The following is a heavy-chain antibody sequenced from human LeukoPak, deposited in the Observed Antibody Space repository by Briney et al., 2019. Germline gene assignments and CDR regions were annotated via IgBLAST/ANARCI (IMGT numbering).Heavy chain of an antibody. CDR1: GGSISSYY. CDR3: ARDRGDGSTAVFDY. D-gene: IGHD5-24*01. J-gene: IGHJ4*02. CDR2: IYYSGST. Sequence: SETLSLTCTVSGGSISSYYWSWIRQPPGKGLEWIGYIYYSGSTNYNPSLKSRVTISVDTSKNQFSLKRSSVTAADTAVYFCARDRGDGSTAVFDYWGQGTLVTVSS. V-gene: IGHV4-59*01.